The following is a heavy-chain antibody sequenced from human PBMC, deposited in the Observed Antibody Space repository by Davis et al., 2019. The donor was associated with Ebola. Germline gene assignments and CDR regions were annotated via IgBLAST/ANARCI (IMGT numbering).Heavy chain of an antibody. Sequence: PGGSLRLSCAASGFTFSSYAMSWVRQAPGKGLEWVSAISGSGGSTYYADSVKGRFTISRDNSKNTLYLQMNSLRDEDTAVYYCARDLSAHFDFWSGYSRPDAFDVWGQGTMVTVSS. CDR3: ARDLSAHFDFWSGYSRPDAFDV. J-gene: IGHJ3*01. CDR1: GFTFSSYA. V-gene: IGHV3-23*01. CDR2: ISGSGGST. D-gene: IGHD3-3*01.